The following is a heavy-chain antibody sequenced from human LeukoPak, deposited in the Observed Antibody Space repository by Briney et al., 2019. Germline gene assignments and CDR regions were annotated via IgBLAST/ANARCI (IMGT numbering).Heavy chain of an antibody. D-gene: IGHD3-22*01. CDR1: TGTFSSYG. J-gene: IGHJ4*02. CDR3: VRDYDTSGPQKNYFDF. CDR2: IITMYDTT. V-gene: IGHV1-69*06. Sequence: SVTVSCTAATGTFSSYGLSWVRQAPGRGREWMGRIITMYDTTDYTQKCQGRLTFTVDKSTGTAFMELSSLRSEDTATYYCVRDYDTSGPQKNYFDFWGRGTLVTVSS.